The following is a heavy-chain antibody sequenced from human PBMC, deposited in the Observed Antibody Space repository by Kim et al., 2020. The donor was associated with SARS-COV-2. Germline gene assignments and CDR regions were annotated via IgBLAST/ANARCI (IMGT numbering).Heavy chain of an antibody. CDR1: GFTFSAYA. D-gene: IGHD1-26*01. V-gene: IGHV3-30*04. CDR3: ARDGSGSYYGQYYFDY. Sequence: GSLRLSCAASGFTFSAYAMHWVRQAPGKGLEWVAVISYDGSNKYYADSVKGRFTISGDNSKNTLYLQMNSLRAEDTAVYYCARDGSGSYYGQYYFDYWG. CDR2: ISYDGSNK. J-gene: IGHJ4*01.